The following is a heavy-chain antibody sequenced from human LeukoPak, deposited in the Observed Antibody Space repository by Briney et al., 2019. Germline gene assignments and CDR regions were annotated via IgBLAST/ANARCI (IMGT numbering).Heavy chain of an antibody. CDR1: GFNFYRFT. CDR2: INPDGSTT. J-gene: IGHJ4*02. Sequence: PGGSLRLSCTASGFNFYRFTMHWVRQSPGKGLEWVSFINPDGSTTNYADSVKGRFTISRDNAKNALYLQMNSLRAEDTAVYYCAKDLHYGSADYWGQGTLVTVSS. CDR3: AKDLHYGSADY. D-gene: IGHD3-10*01. V-gene: IGHV3-74*01.